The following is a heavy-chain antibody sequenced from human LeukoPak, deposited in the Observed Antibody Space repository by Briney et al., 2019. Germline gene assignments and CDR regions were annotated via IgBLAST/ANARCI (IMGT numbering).Heavy chain of an antibody. Sequence: SETLSLTCAVSGHSISTGYYWGWIRQPPGKGLEWIGSMSHNRGTYYNPSLKSRVTISMDTSKNQISLRLTSVTAANTAVYYCASYYASGVSAYNYYGMDVWGKGTTVTVSS. CDR2: MSHNRGT. CDR1: GHSISTGYY. CDR3: ASYYASGVSAYNYYGMDV. D-gene: IGHD3-10*01. V-gene: IGHV4-38-2*01. J-gene: IGHJ6*04.